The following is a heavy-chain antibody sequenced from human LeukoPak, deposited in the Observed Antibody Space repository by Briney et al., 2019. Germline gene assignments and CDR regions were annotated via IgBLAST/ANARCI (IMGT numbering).Heavy chain of an antibody. Sequence: ASVKVSCKASGYALSGLSIHWVRQSPGKGLEWTGGFEPEEGKTIYAQTFQGRLSMTEDTSTDTAFMELSTLESEDTAVYYCANEGDGFDLWGQGTMVTVSS. J-gene: IGHJ3*01. CDR2: FEPEEGKT. V-gene: IGHV1-24*01. CDR3: ANEGDGFDL. CDR1: GYALSGLS.